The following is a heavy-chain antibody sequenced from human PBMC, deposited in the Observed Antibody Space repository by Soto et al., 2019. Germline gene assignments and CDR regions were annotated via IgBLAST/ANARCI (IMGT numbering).Heavy chain of an antibody. CDR1: GGSISSGGYY. CDR2: IYYSGST. D-gene: IGHD6-13*01. Sequence: TLALTCTVSGGSISSGGYYGSWIRQHPGKGLEWIGYIYYSGSTYYNPSLKSRVTISVDTSKNQFSLKLSSVTAADTAVYYCARERRAAAGARFDPWGQATLVTVYS. J-gene: IGHJ5*02. CDR3: ARERRAAAGARFDP. V-gene: IGHV4-31*03.